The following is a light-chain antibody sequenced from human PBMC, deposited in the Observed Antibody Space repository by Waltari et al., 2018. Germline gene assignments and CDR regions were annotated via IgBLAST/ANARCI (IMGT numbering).Light chain of an antibody. CDR1: SSDVGGYNY. Sequence: QSALTQPASVSGSPGQSITISCTGTSSDVGGYNYVSWYQQHPGKAPKLMIYEVSNRPSGVSNRFSGSKSGNPASLTISGLQAEDEADYYCSSYTSSSIWVFGGGTKLTVL. CDR2: EVS. CDR3: SSYTSSSIWV. V-gene: IGLV2-14*01. J-gene: IGLJ3*02.